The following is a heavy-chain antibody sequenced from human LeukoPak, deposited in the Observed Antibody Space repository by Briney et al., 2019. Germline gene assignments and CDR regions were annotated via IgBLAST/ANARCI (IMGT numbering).Heavy chain of an antibody. V-gene: IGHV3-48*04. CDR2: ISSSISNI. CDR3: ARDFGAAALMDY. D-gene: IGHD6-13*01. CDR1: GFTFSSYS. J-gene: IGHJ4*02. Sequence: GGSLRLSCAASGFTFSSYSMHWVRQAPGKGLEWVSYISSSISNIYYADSVKGRFTISRDNTQNSLYLQMNSLRAEDTAVYYCARDFGAAALMDYWGQGTLVTVSS.